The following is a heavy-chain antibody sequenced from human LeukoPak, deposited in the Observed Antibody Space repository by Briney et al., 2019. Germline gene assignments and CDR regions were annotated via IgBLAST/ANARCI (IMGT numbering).Heavy chain of an antibody. V-gene: IGHV3-23*01. Sequence: GGSLRLSCAASGFTFSSYAMSWVRQAPGKGLEWVSAISGSGGSTYYADSVKGRFTISRDNSKNTLHLQMNSLRAEDTAVYYCAKLSSYSGYDLSYYYGMDVWGQGTTVTVSS. D-gene: IGHD5-12*01. CDR1: GFTFSSYA. CDR2: ISGSGGST. J-gene: IGHJ6*02. CDR3: AKLSSYSGYDLSYYYGMDV.